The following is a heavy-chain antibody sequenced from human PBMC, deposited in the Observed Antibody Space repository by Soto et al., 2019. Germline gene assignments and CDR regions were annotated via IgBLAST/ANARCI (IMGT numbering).Heavy chain of an antibody. Sequence: QVQLKESGPGLVRPSQTLSLTCTVSGGSISSGGYYWSWIRQYPGKGLEWIGYIYYSGSTYYNPSLRDRVTISVDTSKNQFSLKLSSVTAADTAVYYCARDFGYCSRTSCSTYFDCWGQGTLVTFSS. D-gene: IGHD2-2*03. CDR1: GGSISSGGYY. CDR3: ARDFGYCSRTSCSTYFDC. J-gene: IGHJ4*02. CDR2: IYYSGST. V-gene: IGHV4-31*03.